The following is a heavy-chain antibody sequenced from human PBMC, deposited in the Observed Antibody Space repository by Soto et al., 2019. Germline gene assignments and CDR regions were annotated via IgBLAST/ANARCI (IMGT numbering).Heavy chain of an antibody. CDR3: AKADVVVVAPPAFDI. V-gene: IGHV3-23*01. CDR2: ISGSGGST. Sequence: VGSLRLSCAASGFTFSSYAMSWVRQAPGKGLEWVSAISGSGGSTYYADSVKGRFTISRDNSKNTLYLQMNSLRAEDTAVYYCAKADVVVVAPPAFDIWGQGTMVTVSS. D-gene: IGHD2-15*01. CDR1: GFTFSSYA. J-gene: IGHJ3*02.